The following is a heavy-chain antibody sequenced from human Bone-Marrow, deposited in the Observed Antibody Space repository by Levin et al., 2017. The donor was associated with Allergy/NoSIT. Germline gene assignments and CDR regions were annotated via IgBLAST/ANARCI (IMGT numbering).Heavy chain of an antibody. D-gene: IGHD5-18*01. J-gene: IGHJ4*02. Sequence: SETLSLTCTVSGGSISSYYWSWIRQPPGKGLEWIGYIYYSGSTNYNPSLKSRVTISVDTSKNQFSLKLSSVTAADTAVYYCASLGRGYSYGFDYWGQGTLVTVSS. CDR2: IYYSGST. V-gene: IGHV4-59*01. CDR3: ASLGRGYSYGFDY. CDR1: GGSISSYY.